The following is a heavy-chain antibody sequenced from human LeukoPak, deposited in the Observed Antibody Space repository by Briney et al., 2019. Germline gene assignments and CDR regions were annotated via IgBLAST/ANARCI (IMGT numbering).Heavy chain of an antibody. V-gene: IGHV4-34*01. CDR3: ARLAVPAAYTDWFDP. CDR2: INHSGST. CDR1: GGSFSGYY. D-gene: IGHD2-2*01. J-gene: IGHJ5*02. Sequence: PSETLSLTCAVYGGSFSGYYWSWIRQPPGKGLEWIGEINHSGSTNYNPSLKSRVTISVDTSKNQFSLKLSSVTAADTAVYYCARLAVPAAYTDWFDPWGQGTLVTVSS.